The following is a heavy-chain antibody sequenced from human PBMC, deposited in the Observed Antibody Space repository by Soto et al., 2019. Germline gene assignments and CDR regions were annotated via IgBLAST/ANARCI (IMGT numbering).Heavy chain of an antibody. CDR2: ITSGSGYT. D-gene: IGHD2-15*01. V-gene: IGHV3-11*06. CDR1: GFTLTDYY. J-gene: IGHJ6*02. CDR3: ARGPKFCTSSSCNYYGLDA. Sequence: GGSLRLSCEASGFTLTDYYTTWIRQAPGKGLEWVSYITSGSGYTNNADSVNGRFTISRDNLKNSLTLQMNSLRAEDTAVYYCARGPKFCTSSSCNYYGLDAWGQGTTVTVSS.